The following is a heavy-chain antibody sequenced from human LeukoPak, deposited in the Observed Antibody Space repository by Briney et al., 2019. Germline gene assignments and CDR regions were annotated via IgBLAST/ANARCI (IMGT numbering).Heavy chain of an antibody. CDR1: GFTVSNNY. D-gene: IGHD2/OR15-2a*01. CDR3: SSSTSEASSNWFDP. V-gene: IGHV3-53*01. CDR2: IYSGGTT. Sequence: GGSLRLSCAASGFTVSNNYMTWVRQAPGKGPEWVSIIYSGGTTYYADSVKGRFTISRDNSKNTVYLHMNSLRAEDTAVYYCSSSTSEASSNWFDPGGQGTLVTVSS. J-gene: IGHJ5*02.